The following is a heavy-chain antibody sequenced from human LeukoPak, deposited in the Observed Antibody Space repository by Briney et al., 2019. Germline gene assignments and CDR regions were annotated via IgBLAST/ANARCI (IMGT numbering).Heavy chain of an antibody. CDR2: IRRDGSAK. J-gene: IGHJ3*02. CDR3: ARHGGQGAFDI. CDR1: GFTFSSFW. Sequence: GGSLRLSCAASGFTFSSFWMSWVRQAPGKGLEWVANIRRDGSAKHYVDSVKGRFTISRDNAQNSLYLQMDTLRVEDTAVYYCARHGGQGAFDIWGQGTMVTVSS. V-gene: IGHV3-7*01. D-gene: IGHD4-23*01.